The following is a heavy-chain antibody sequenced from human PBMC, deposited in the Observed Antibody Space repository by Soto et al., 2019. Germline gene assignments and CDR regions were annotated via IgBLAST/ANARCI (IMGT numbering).Heavy chain of an antibody. Sequence: SVEVSSKASGGTFSSYTISWVRQAPRQGLEWMGRIIPILGIANYAQKFQGRVTITADKSTSTAYMELSRLRSEDTAVYYFARDTTRGSTSSYAFDIRGQGTMVTVSS. D-gene: IGHD2-2*01. CDR3: ARDTTRGSTSSYAFDI. CDR2: IIPILGIA. J-gene: IGHJ3*02. V-gene: IGHV1-69*04. CDR1: GGTFSSYT.